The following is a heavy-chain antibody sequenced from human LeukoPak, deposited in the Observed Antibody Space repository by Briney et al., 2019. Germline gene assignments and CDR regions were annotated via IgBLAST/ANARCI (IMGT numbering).Heavy chain of an antibody. CDR2: ISPYNGNT. Sequence: ASVKVSCKASGNTFTTYGISWVRQAPGRGLEWMGWISPYNGNTNYAQKLQGRVTLTTDTSTSIAYMELRSLRSDDTAVYYCARLYSSSWYRVDDYWGQGTLVTVSS. CDR3: ARLYSSSWYRVDDY. J-gene: IGHJ4*02. D-gene: IGHD6-13*01. CDR1: GNTFTTYG. V-gene: IGHV1-18*01.